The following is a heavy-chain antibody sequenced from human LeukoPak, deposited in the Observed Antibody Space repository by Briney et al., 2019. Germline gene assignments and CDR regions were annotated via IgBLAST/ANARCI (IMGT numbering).Heavy chain of an antibody. V-gene: IGHV3-53*01. CDR2: IYGGGTT. J-gene: IGHJ6*02. Sequence: GGSLRLSCAASGFTFSTYAMSWVRQAAGKGLEWVSVIYGGGTTYYADSVKGRFTISRDNSKSTLYLQMNSLRAEDTAVYYCARGPTYGMDVWGQGTTVTVSS. CDR3: ARGPTYGMDV. CDR1: GFTFSTYA.